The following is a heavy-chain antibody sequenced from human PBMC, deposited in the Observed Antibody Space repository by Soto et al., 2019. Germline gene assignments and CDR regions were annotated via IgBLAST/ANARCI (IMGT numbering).Heavy chain of an antibody. CDR2: ISYDGSNK. V-gene: IGHV3-30*03. CDR1: GFTFSNYG. Sequence: QVQLVESGGGVVQPGRSLRPSCATSGFTFSNYGMHWARHTPGKGLEWVAVISYDGSNKKYADSVKGRFTISRDNSKSTLTLQMNRLRVEDTAVYYCAANMLRAPLDPWGQGTLVIVS. D-gene: IGHD3-10*01. J-gene: IGHJ5*02. CDR3: AANMLRAPLDP.